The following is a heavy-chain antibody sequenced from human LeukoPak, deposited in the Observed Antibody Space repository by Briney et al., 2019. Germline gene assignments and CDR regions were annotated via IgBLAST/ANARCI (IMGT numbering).Heavy chain of an antibody. V-gene: IGHV4-59*01. CDR1: GGSISSDY. J-gene: IGHJ4*02. CDR3: ARWRYGSGSYYFDY. Sequence: SETLSLTCTVSGGSISSDYWSWIRQPPGKGLEWIGYIYYSGSTNYNPSLKSRVTISVDTSKNQFSLKLSSVTAADTAVYYCARWRYGSGSYYFDYWGQGTLVTVSS. D-gene: IGHD3-10*01. CDR2: IYYSGST.